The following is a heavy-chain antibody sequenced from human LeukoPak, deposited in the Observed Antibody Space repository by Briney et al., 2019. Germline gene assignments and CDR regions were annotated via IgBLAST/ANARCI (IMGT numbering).Heavy chain of an antibody. CDR1: GGSISSYY. Sequence: SETLSLTCTVSGGSISSYYWSWIRQPPGKGLEWIGYIYYSGSTNYNPSLKSRVTTSVDMSKNQFSLKLRSVTAADTAVYYCARTTEGGYSYGYFYYYYMDVWGKGTTVTISS. D-gene: IGHD5-18*01. V-gene: IGHV4-59*01. CDR3: ARTTEGGYSYGYFYYYYMDV. CDR2: IYYSGST. J-gene: IGHJ6*03.